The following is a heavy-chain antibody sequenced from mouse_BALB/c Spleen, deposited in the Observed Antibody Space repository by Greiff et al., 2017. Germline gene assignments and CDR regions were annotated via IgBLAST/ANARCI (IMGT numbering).Heavy chain of an antibody. CDR1: GYTFTSYT. CDR3: ARSSAVVATGDAMDY. V-gene: IGHV1-4*01. D-gene: IGHD1-1*01. Sequence: QVQLKESGAELARPGASVKMSCKASGYTFTSYTMHWVKQRPGQGLEWIGYINPSSGYTNYNQKFKDKATLTADKSSSTAYMQLSSLTSEDSAVYYCARSSAVVATGDAMDYWGQGTSVTVSS. J-gene: IGHJ4*01. CDR2: INPSSGYT.